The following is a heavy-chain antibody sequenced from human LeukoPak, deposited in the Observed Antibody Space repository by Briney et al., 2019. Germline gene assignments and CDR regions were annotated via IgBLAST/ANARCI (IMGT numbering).Heavy chain of an antibody. CDR2: IYHSGST. CDR1: GGSISSGGYY. CDR3: ATSEGYKPDAFDI. D-gene: IGHD3-10*01. Sequence: SETLSLTCTLSGGSISSGGYYWSWIRQPPGKGLEWIGYIYHSGSTYYNPSLKSRVTISVDRSKNQFSLKLSSVTAADTAVYYCATSEGYKPDAFDIWGQGTMVTVSP. J-gene: IGHJ3*02. V-gene: IGHV4-30-2*01.